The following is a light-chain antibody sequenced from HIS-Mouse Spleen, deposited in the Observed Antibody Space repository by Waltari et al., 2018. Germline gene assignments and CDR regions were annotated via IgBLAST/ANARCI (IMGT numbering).Light chain of an antibody. CDR1: ALPKKY. J-gene: IGLJ2*01. V-gene: IGLV3-10*01. CDR3: YSTDSSGNHRV. Sequence: SYELTQPPSVSASPGQTARITCSGDALPKKYAYWYQQKSGQAPVLVIYEDSKRPAGIPEGFSGSSSGTLATLTISGAQVEDEADYYCYSTDSSGNHRVFGGGTKLTVL. CDR2: EDS.